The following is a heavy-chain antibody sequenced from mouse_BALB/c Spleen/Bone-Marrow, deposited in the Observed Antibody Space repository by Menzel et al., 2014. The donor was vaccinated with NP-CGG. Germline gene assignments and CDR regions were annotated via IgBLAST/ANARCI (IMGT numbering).Heavy chain of an antibody. D-gene: IGHD2-14*01. CDR3: ARGGEVRPRGVDY. CDR1: GYTFTSYT. J-gene: IGHJ2*01. CDR2: INPSSGYT. V-gene: IGHV1-4*01. Sequence: VQLQQSGAELARPGASVKMSCKASGYTFTSYTMHWVKQRPGQGLEWIGYINPSSGYTNYNQKFKDKATLTADKSSSTAYMQLSSLTSEDSAVCYCARGGEVRPRGVDYWCQGTTLTVSS.